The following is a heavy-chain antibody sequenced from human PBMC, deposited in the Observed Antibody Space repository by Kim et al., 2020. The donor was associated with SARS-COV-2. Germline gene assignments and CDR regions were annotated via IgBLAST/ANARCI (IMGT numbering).Heavy chain of an antibody. CDR1: GGSISNYY. CDR2: IYYSGST. CDR3: ARDYYDSSGFFGYYYGMDV. Sequence: SETLSLTCTVSGGSISNYYWSWIRQPPGKGLEWIGYIYYSGSTNYNPSLKSRVTISLDRSKNQFSLKLSSATAADTAVYFCARDYYDSSGFFGYYYGMDVWDQGTTVTVSS. J-gene: IGHJ6*02. V-gene: IGHV4-59*13. D-gene: IGHD3-22*01.